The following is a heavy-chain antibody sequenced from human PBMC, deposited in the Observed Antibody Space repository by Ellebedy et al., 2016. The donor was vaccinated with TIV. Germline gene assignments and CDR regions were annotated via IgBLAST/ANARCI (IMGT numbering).Heavy chain of an antibody. Sequence: MPSETLSLTCTVSGYSISRGYYWGWIWQPPGKGLEWIGNIYHSGNTYYNPSLKNRVTISVDTSKNQFSLKLSSVTAADTAVYYCATRILAVALNAFDIWGKGTMVTVSS. V-gene: IGHV4-38-2*02. CDR1: GYSISRGYY. D-gene: IGHD6-19*01. J-gene: IGHJ3*02. CDR3: ATRILAVALNAFDI. CDR2: IYHSGNT.